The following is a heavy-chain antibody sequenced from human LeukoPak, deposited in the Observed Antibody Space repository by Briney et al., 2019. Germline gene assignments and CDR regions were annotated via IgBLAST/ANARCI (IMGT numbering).Heavy chain of an antibody. D-gene: IGHD3-3*01. Sequence: SETLSLTCTVSGGSISSYYWSWIRQPAGKGLEWIGRIYTSGSTNYNPSLKSRVTMSVDTSKNQFSLKLSSVTAADTAVYYCARDITIFGVAPQNWSDPWGQGTLVTVSS. CDR1: GGSISSYY. CDR2: IYTSGST. J-gene: IGHJ5*02. V-gene: IGHV4-4*07. CDR3: ARDITIFGVAPQNWSDP.